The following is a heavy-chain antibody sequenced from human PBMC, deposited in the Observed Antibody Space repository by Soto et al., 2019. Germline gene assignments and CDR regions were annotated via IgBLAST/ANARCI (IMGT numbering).Heavy chain of an antibody. Sequence: SETLSLTCTVSGGSISSGGYYWSWIRQHPGKGLEWIGYIFFSGSTYYNPSLKSRLTISVDTSKNQFSLRLTSVTAADTAVYYCARLDLRPNWFDPWGLGTLVTVSS. D-gene: IGHD4-17*01. V-gene: IGHV4-31*03. CDR2: IFFSGST. CDR3: ARLDLRPNWFDP. CDR1: GGSISSGGYY. J-gene: IGHJ5*02.